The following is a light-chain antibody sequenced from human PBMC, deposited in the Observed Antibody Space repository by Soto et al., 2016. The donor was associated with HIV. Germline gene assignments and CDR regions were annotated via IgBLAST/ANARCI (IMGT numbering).Light chain of an antibody. Sequence: DIQMTQSPSSLSVSVGDRVTITCRASQGISNFLAWYQQKPGKVPKLLIYGVFTLQSGVPSRFSGSGSGTEFTLTISSLQPEDVATYYCQKXNSAPXTFGGGTKVEIK. CDR1: QGISNF. J-gene: IGKJ4*01. CDR2: GVF. CDR3: QKXNSAPXT. V-gene: IGKV1-27*01.